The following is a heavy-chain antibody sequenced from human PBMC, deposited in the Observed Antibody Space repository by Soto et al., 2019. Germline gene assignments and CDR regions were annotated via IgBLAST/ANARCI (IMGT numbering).Heavy chain of an antibody. V-gene: IGHV3-74*01. D-gene: IGHD6-19*01. CDR1: GFTFSSYW. CDR2: INSDGSST. Sequence: EVQLVESGGGLVQPGGSLRLSCAASGFTFSSYWMHWVRQAPGKGLVWVSRINSDGSSTSYADSVKGRFTISRDNAKNTLYLQMNSLRAEDTSVYYCAVAVAGPTAIGYWGQGTLVTVSS. J-gene: IGHJ4*02. CDR3: AVAVAGPTAIGY.